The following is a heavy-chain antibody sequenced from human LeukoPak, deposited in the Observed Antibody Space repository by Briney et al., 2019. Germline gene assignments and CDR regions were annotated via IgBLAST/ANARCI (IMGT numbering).Heavy chain of an antibody. CDR3: ARSLGDSSGYYPTGYYYYYMDV. CDR1: GYTITSYG. D-gene: IGHD3-22*01. CDR2: ISAYNGNT. Sequence: ASVKVSCKASGYTITSYGISWVRQAPGKGLESMGWISAYNGNTNYAQKLQGRVTMTTDTSTSTAYMELRSLRSDDTAVYYCARSLGDSSGYYPTGYYYYYMDVWGKGTTVTVSS. J-gene: IGHJ6*03. V-gene: IGHV1-18*01.